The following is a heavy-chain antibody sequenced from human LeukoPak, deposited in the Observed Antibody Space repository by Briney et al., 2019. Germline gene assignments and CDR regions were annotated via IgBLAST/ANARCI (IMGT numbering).Heavy chain of an antibody. J-gene: IGHJ4*02. D-gene: IGHD3-10*01. Sequence: SETLSLTCAVYGGSFSGYYWSWIRQPTGKGLEWIGEINHSGSTNYNPFLKSRVTISVDTSKNQFSLKLSSVTAADTAVYYCARGRSPMVRGVIGYWGQGTLVTVSS. V-gene: IGHV4-34*01. CDR2: INHSGST. CDR1: GGSFSGYY. CDR3: ARGRSPMVRGVIGY.